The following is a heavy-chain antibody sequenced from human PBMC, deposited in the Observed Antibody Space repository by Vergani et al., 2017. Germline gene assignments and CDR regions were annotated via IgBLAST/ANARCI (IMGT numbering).Heavy chain of an antibody. CDR3: AKDLSYSTAWPHFDS. J-gene: IGHJ4*02. CDR2: INSDGDST. CDR1: GFTFSNYW. D-gene: IGHD4-11*01. V-gene: IGHV3-74*01. Sequence: VQLVESGGGLVQPGGSLRLSCTASGFTFSNYWMQWVRQAPGKGLMWVSRINSDGDSTSYADSVKGRFTISRDNAKNTLYLQMDSLRAEDTAVYFCAKDLSYSTAWPHFDSRGQGTLVTVSS.